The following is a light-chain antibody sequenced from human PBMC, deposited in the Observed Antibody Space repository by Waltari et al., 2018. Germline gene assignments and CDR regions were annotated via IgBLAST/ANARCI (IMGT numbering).Light chain of an antibody. CDR3: MQALQTPIT. CDR2: LGS. J-gene: IGKJ5*01. Sequence: DIVMTQSPLSLPVTPGEPASISCSSSQSLLQSNGYNYLDWYLQKPGQSPQLLIYLGSNRASGVPDRFSGSGSGTDFTLKISRVEAEDVGVYYCMQALQTPITFGQGTRLEIK. CDR1: QSLLQSNGYNY. V-gene: IGKV2-28*01.